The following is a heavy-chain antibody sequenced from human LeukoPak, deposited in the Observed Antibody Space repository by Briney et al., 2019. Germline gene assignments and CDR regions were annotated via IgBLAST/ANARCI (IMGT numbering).Heavy chain of an antibody. D-gene: IGHD1/OR15-1a*01. Sequence: PGGSLRLSCAASGFTVSSNYMSWVRQAPGKGLEWVSVIYSGGSTYYADSVKGRFTISRDNIKNTLHLQMSSLRAEDTAVYYCARDSNWNNGGFDYWGQGTLVTVSA. V-gene: IGHV3-53*01. J-gene: IGHJ4*02. CDR2: IYSGGST. CDR3: ARDSNWNNGGFDY. CDR1: GFTVSSNY.